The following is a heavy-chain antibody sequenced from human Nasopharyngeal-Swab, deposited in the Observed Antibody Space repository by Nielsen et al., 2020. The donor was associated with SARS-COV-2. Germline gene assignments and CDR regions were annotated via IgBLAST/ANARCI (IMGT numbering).Heavy chain of an antibody. Sequence: GESLKISCAASGSSFSDHHMDWVRQAPGRGLEWVGRASNKANSCTTESAASVKGRFTVSRDDSKNSLSLQMNSLKTEDTAIYYCARLMGTAYDIWGQGTLVTVSS. V-gene: IGHV3-72*01. CDR3: ARLMGTAYDI. CDR1: GSSFSDHH. D-gene: IGHD2-8*01. CDR2: ASNKANSCTT. J-gene: IGHJ3*02.